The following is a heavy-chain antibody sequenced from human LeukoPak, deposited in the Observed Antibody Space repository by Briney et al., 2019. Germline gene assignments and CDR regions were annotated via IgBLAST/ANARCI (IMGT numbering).Heavy chain of an antibody. V-gene: IGHV3-30*03. CDR2: ISYDGSNK. Sequence: PGRSLRLSCAASGFTFSSYGMHWVRQAPGKGLEWVAVISYDGSNKYYADSVKGRFTISRDNAKNSLYLQMNSLRAEDTAVYYCATDTAMVTNPLDYWGQGTLVTVSS. D-gene: IGHD5-18*01. CDR1: GFTFSSYG. J-gene: IGHJ4*02. CDR3: ATDTAMVTNPLDY.